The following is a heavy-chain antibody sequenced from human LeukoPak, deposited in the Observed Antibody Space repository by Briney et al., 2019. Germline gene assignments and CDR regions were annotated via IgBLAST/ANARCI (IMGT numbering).Heavy chain of an antibody. V-gene: IGHV3-9*01. Sequence: GGSLRLSCAASGFTFDDYAMHWVRQAPGKGLEWVSGISWNSGSIGYADSVKGRFTISRDNAKNSLYLQMNSLRAEDTALYYCAKDWATEEYYFDYWGQGTLVTVSS. CDR1: GFTFDDYA. CDR2: ISWNSGSI. J-gene: IGHJ4*02. D-gene: IGHD3-10*01. CDR3: AKDWATEEYYFDY.